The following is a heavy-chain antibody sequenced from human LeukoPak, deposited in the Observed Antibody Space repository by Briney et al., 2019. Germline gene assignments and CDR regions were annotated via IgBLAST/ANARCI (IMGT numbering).Heavy chain of an antibody. CDR3: ASLYGSGPNWFDP. CDR2: ISSSSSTI. J-gene: IGHJ5*02. Sequence: GGSLRLSCAASGFTFRSYSMNWVRQAPGKGLEWVSYISSSSSTIYYAHSVKGRLTISRDNDKNSLYLQMNSLRAEDTAVYYCASLYGSGPNWFDPWGQGTLVTVSS. CDR1: GFTFRSYS. V-gene: IGHV3-48*01. D-gene: IGHD3-10*01.